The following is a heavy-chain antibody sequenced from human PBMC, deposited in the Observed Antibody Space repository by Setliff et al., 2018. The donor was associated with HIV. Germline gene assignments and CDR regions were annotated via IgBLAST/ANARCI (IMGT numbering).Heavy chain of an antibody. J-gene: IGHJ4*02. D-gene: IGHD1-26*01. Sequence: GASVKVSCKTSGYTFTGYFIHWVRQAPGQGLEWMGWIDPKSGGTKFAQKFQGRVTMTRDTSISTAYVEVIRLRSDGTAVYFCASAGDPGSPPLDYWGQGTLVTVSS. CDR2: IDPKSGGT. V-gene: IGHV1-2*02. CDR1: GYTFTGYF. CDR3: ASAGDPGSPPLDY.